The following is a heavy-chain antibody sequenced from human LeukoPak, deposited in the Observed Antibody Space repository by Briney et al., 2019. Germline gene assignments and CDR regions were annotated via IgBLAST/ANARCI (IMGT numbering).Heavy chain of an antibody. CDR1: SFTFSGHS. CDR3: GRVIAGAIDY. V-gene: IGHV3-7*01. D-gene: IGHD6-13*01. CDR2: INLDGSER. J-gene: IGHJ4*02. Sequence: GSLRLSCAASSFTFSGHSMTWVRQAPGKGLEWVANINLDGSERFYVDFVKGRFTISRDNADNSMYLQMNSLRAEDTAVYYCGRVIAGAIDYWGQGTLVTVSS.